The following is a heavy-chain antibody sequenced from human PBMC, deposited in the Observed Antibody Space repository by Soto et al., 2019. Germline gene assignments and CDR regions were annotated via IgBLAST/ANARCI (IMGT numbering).Heavy chain of an antibody. CDR1: GGSISSGDYY. CDR3: ARGGHSSGWYFPNWFDP. V-gene: IGHV4-30-4*01. Sequence: TSETLSLTCTVSGGSISSGDYYWSWIRQPPGKGLEWIGYIYYSGSTYYNPSLKSRVTISVDTSKNQFSLKLSSVTAADTAVYYCARGGHSSGWYFPNWFDPWGQGTLVTVSS. J-gene: IGHJ5*02. CDR2: IYYSGST. D-gene: IGHD6-19*01.